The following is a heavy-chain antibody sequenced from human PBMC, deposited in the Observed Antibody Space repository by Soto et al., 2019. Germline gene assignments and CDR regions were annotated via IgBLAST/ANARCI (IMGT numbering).Heavy chain of an antibody. V-gene: IGHV5-51*01. CDR1: GYSFTNYW. CDR3: ACRGLYYYDSSWDNAFDI. J-gene: IGHJ3*02. Sequence: GESLKLSCKVSGYSFTNYWIAWVRQMPGKGLEWMGIIYPGDSRTRYSPSFKGQVTISADKSISTAYLQWSSLMASDTAMYYCACRGLYYYDSSWDNAFDIWGQGTMVTVSS. D-gene: IGHD3-22*01. CDR2: IYPGDSRT.